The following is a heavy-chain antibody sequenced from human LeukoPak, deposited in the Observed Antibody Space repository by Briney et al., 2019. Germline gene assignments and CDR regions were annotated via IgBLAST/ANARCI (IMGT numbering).Heavy chain of an antibody. D-gene: IGHD3-22*01. CDR1: GFTFSSYG. Sequence: GGSLRLSCAASGFTFSSYGMHWVRQAPGKGLEWVAYIRYDGSNKYYADSVKGRFTISRDISKNTLYLQMNSLRAEDTAVYYCAKPNYYDSKGNAFDIWGQGTMVTVSS. V-gene: IGHV3-30*02. CDR2: IRYDGSNK. CDR3: AKPNYYDSKGNAFDI. J-gene: IGHJ3*02.